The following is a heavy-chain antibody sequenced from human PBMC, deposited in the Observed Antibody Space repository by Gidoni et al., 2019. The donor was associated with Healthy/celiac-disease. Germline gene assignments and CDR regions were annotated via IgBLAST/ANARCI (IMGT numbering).Heavy chain of an antibody. J-gene: IGHJ4*02. CDR1: GGSFSGDY. V-gene: IGHV4-34*01. D-gene: IGHD6-6*01. CDR2: INHSGST. Sequence: QLQLQQWGAGLLKPSETLSLTCVVYGGSFSGDYWSWIRQPPGKGLDWIGEINHSGSTNYNPAIKSRVTISVDTSKNQFSLKLSSVTAADTAVYYCARFNTGIAARRGFDYWGQGTLVTVSS. CDR3: ARFNTGIAARRGFDY.